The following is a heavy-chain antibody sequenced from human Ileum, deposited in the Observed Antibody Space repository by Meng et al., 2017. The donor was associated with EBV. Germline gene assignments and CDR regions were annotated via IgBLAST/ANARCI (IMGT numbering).Heavy chain of an antibody. Sequence: QGSAPGRVQPSGTLFPTCTVAGCSVNCYRWWSWVRQPPGEGLEWIGQIYHSGATNYNPSRKSRVTISVDTSENQFSLELISVTAADTAVYYCARIPYGDIYSAYFDYWSPGTLVTVSS. CDR1: GCSVNCYRW. V-gene: IGHV4-4*02. CDR2: IYHSGAT. CDR3: ARIPYGDIYSAYFDY. D-gene: IGHD2-21*02. J-gene: IGHJ4*02.